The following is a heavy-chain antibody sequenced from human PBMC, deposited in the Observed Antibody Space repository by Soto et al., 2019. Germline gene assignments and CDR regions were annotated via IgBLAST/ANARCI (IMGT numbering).Heavy chain of an antibody. D-gene: IGHD5-18*01. Sequence: QVQLVQSGAEVKKPGSSVKVSCKASGGTFSSYAISWVRQAPGQGLEWMGGIIPIFGTANYAQKFQGRVTITADKSTSTAYMELSSLRSEDTAVYYCARGDRRGYRYGYYYYGMDVWGQGTTVTVSS. CDR2: IIPIFGTA. V-gene: IGHV1-69*06. CDR3: ARGDRRGYRYGYYYYGMDV. J-gene: IGHJ6*02. CDR1: GGTFSSYA.